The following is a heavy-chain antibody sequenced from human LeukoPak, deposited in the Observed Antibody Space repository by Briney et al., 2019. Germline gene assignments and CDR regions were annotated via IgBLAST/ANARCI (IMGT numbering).Heavy chain of an antibody. Sequence: GGSLRLSCAASGFTFSNYWMNWVRQAPGKGLKWVANIKQDGSEKYYVDSVKGRFTIFRDNAKNSLFLQMDSLRAEDTAVYYCARAKISYSSSSAVDPWGQGTLVTVSS. D-gene: IGHD6-6*01. J-gene: IGHJ5*02. CDR1: GFTFSNYW. CDR3: ARAKISYSSSSAVDP. V-gene: IGHV3-7*01. CDR2: IKQDGSEK.